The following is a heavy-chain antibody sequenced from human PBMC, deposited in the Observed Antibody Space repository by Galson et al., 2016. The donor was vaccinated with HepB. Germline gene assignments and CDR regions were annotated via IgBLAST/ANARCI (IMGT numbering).Heavy chain of an antibody. CDR1: GLSFRDHY. CDR2: ISGGGDST. D-gene: IGHD2-2*01. V-gene: IGHV3-23*01. CDR3: AKGNIDYLPAAPYA. J-gene: IGHJ1*01. Sequence: SLRLSCAASGLSFRDHYMDWVRQAPGRGLDWVSSISGGGDSTFYADSVKGRFSISRDNSKDTLYLQLNSLRADDTAVYYCAKGNIDYLPAAPYAWGQGTLVTVSS.